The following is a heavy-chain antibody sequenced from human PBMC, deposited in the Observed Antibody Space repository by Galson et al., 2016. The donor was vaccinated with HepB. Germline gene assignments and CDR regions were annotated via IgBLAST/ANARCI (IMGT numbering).Heavy chain of an antibody. CDR1: GASINKYY. V-gene: IGHV4-59*01. D-gene: IGHD6-13*01. J-gene: IGHJ2*01. Sequence: SETLSLTCIVSGASINKYYWSWIRQPPGKGLEWIGYVHYGGSTNYNPSLKSRVSISVDTSRTQFSLTLTSVTAADTAVYYGARDGSTWPDWYLDLWGRGTLVTVSS. CDR2: VHYGGST. CDR3: ARDGSTWPDWYLDL.